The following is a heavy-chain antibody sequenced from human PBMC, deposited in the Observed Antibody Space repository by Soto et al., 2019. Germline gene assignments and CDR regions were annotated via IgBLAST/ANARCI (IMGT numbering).Heavy chain of an antibody. V-gene: IGHV4-31*03. D-gene: IGHD2-21*02. CDR3: ARRSVVTATFDY. Sequence: QVQLQESGPGLVKPSQTLSLTCTVSGGSISSGGYYWSWIRQHPGKGLERIGYIYYSGSTYYNPSLKSRVTISVDTSMNQFSLKLSSVTAADTAVYYCARRSVVTATFDYWGQGTLVTVSS. CDR2: IYYSGST. J-gene: IGHJ4*02. CDR1: GGSISSGGYY.